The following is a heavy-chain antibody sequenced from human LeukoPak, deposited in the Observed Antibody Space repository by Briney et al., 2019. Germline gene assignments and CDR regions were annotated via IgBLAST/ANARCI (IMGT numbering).Heavy chain of an antibody. J-gene: IGHJ5*01. CDR3: AKDRSTGWYAGFDF. Sequence: GGSLRLSCAASGFTFSSYGMHWVRQAPGKGLEWVAYISYDGIYKNYTDSVKGRFTIARDNSKTTLYLQMISLRPDDSAVYFCAKDRSTGWYAGFDFWGQGTLVTVSS. D-gene: IGHD6-19*01. V-gene: IGHV3-30*18. CDR2: ISYDGIYK. CDR1: GFTFSSYG.